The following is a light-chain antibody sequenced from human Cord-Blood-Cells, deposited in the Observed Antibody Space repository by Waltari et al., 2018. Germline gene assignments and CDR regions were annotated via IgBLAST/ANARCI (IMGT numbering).Light chain of an antibody. CDR3: QQYDNLYT. V-gene: IGKV1-33*01. J-gene: IGKJ2*01. CDR1: QDISNY. Sequence: TQMTPSPSSLSASVVTRVAITCQASQDISNYLNWYQQKPGKAPKLLSYDASNLETGVPSRFSGSGSGTDFTFTISSLQPEDIATYYCQQYDNLYTFGQGTKLEIK. CDR2: DAS.